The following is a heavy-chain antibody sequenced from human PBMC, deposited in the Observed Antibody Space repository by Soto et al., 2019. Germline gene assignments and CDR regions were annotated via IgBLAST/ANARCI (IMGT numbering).Heavy chain of an antibody. CDR1: GGSISSSSYY. CDR2: IYYSGST. J-gene: IGHJ4*02. D-gene: IGHD3-10*01. Sequence: QLQLQESGPGLVKPSETLSLTCTVSGGSISSSSYYWGWIRQHPGKGLEWIGSIYYSGSTYYNPSLKSRVTISVDTSKNQFSLKLSSVTAADTAVYYCARQPLPTYGGAYFDYWGQGTLVTVSS. V-gene: IGHV4-39*01. CDR3: ARQPLPTYGGAYFDY.